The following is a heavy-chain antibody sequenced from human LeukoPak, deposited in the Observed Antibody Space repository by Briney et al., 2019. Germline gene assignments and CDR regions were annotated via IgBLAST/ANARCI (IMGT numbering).Heavy chain of an antibody. V-gene: IGHV4-59*08. D-gene: IGHD4-17*01. Sequence: PSETLSLTCTVSGGSFSSYCWSWIRQPPGKGLEWVGYIYYSGSTKYHPYLKSRVTISLDTSKNQLSLKLNSVTAADTAVYYCARQHGDYRPPYYYYMDGWGKGTTVTVSS. CDR1: GGSFSSYC. CDR3: ARQHGDYRPPYYYYMDG. CDR2: IYYSGST. J-gene: IGHJ6*03.